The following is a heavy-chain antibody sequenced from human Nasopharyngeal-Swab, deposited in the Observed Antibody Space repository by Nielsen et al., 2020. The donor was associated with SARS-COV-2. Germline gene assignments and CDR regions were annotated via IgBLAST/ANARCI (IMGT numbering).Heavy chain of an antibody. V-gene: IGHV3-53*01. CDR2: IYSGGST. CDR3: AKLGCSGGSCYRMLDYYYYYMDV. Sequence: GESLKISCAASGFTVSSNYMSWVRQAPGRGLEWVSVIYSGGSTYYADSVKGRFTISRDNSKNTLYLQMNSLRAEDTAVYYCAKLGCSGGSCYRMLDYYYYYMDVWGKGTTVTVSS. J-gene: IGHJ6*03. CDR1: GFTVSSNY. D-gene: IGHD2-15*01.